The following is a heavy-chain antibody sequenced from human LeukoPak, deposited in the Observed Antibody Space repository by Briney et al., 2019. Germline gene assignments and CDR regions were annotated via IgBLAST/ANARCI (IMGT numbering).Heavy chain of an antibody. D-gene: IGHD1-1*01. CDR1: GFTVRSNH. CDR3: ARGPAGYN. CDR2: FYNGGST. J-gene: IGHJ4*02. Sequence: GGSLRLPCGAPGFTVRSNHMSGVPKAPGKGREWFSVFYNGGSTDYPDPLKGRFTISSDNLKNTLYLQINSLRAEDTAVYYCARGPAGYNWGQGTLVTFSS. V-gene: IGHV3-53*01.